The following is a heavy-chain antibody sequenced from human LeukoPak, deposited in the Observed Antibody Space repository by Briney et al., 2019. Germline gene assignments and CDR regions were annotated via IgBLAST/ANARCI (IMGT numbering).Heavy chain of an antibody. V-gene: IGHV3-74*01. D-gene: IGHD3-10*01. CDR3: AKDTGITMVRGVIEWYFDL. CDR1: GITFSSYW. J-gene: IGHJ2*01. Sequence: GGSLRLSCAASGITFSSYWMHWVRQAPGKGLVWVSRINRDGSSTSYADSVKGRFTISRDNAKNSLYLQMNSLRAEDTALYYCAKDTGITMVRGVIEWYFDLWGRGTLVTVSS. CDR2: INRDGSST.